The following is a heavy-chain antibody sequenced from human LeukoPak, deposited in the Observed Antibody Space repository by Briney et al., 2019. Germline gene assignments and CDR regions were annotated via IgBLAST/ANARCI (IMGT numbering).Heavy chain of an antibody. D-gene: IGHD4-17*01. Sequence: SETLSLTCTVSGGSISSYYWSWIRQPPGKGLEWIGYIYYSGSTNYNPSLKSRVTISVDTSKNQFSLRLSSVTAADTAVYYCARHYADYADPYTFDICGQGTMVTVSS. CDR3: ARHYADYADPYTFDI. CDR1: GGSISSYY. CDR2: IYYSGST. V-gene: IGHV4-59*08. J-gene: IGHJ3*02.